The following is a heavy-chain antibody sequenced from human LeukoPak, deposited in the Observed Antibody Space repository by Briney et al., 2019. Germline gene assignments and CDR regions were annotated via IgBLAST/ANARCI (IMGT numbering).Heavy chain of an antibody. D-gene: IGHD4-17*01. J-gene: IGHJ4*02. CDR3: ARERNGDYYFDY. Sequence: GGSRRLSCAASGFTFSDYYMSWIRQAPGKGLEWVSYITSSGNIIYYAASVKGRFTISRDNAKNSLYLQMNSLRAEDTAVYYCARERNGDYYFDYWGQGTLVTVSS. V-gene: IGHV3-11*01. CDR1: GFTFSDYY. CDR2: ITSSGNII.